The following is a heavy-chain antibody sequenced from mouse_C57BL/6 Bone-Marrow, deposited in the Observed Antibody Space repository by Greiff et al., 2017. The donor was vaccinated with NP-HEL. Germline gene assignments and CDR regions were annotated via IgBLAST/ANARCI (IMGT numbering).Heavy chain of an antibody. CDR1: GIDFSRYW. CDR2: INPDSSTI. D-gene: IGHD2-10*01. CDR3: ASLPGIYAMDY. Sequence: EVKLLESGGGLVQPGGSLKLSCAASGIDFSRYWMSWVRRAPGKGLEWIGEINPDSSTINYAPSLKDKFIISRDNAKNTLYLQMSKVRSADTALYYCASLPGIYAMDYWGQGTSVTVAS. J-gene: IGHJ4*01. V-gene: IGHV4-1*01.